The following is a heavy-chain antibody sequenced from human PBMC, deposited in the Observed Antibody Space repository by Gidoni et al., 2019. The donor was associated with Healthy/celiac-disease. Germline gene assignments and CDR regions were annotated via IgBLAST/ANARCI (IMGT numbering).Heavy chain of an antibody. D-gene: IGHD6-19*01. J-gene: IGHJ4*02. CDR1: GGSISSYY. V-gene: IGHV4-4*07. Sequence: QVQLQESGPGLVKPSATLSLPCPASGGSISSYYWSWIRQPAGKGLEWIGRIYTSGSTNYNPSLKSRVTMSVDTSKNQFSLKLSSVTAADTAVYYCARGGSSLRRSLAGGMEYDYWGQGTLVTVSS. CDR2: IYTSGST. CDR3: ARGGSSLRRSLAGGMEYDY.